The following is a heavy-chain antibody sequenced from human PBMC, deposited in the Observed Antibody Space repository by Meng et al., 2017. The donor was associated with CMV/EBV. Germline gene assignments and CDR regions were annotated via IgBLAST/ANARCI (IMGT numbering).Heavy chain of an antibody. CDR1: GFTFSSYW. Sequence: GESLKISCAASGFTFSSYWMSWVRQAPGKGLEWVANIKQDGSNKYYADSVKGRFTISRDNSKNTLYLQMNSLRAEDTAVYYCARDWGGTSFKHLPHNDYWGQGTLVTVSS. V-gene: IGHV3-7*01. J-gene: IGHJ4*02. D-gene: IGHD3-16*01. CDR3: ARDWGGTSFKHLPHNDY. CDR2: IKQDGSNK.